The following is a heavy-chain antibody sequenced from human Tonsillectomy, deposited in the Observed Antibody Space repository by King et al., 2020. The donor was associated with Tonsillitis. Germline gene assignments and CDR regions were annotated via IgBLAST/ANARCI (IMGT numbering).Heavy chain of an antibody. D-gene: IGHD6-13*01. CDR1: GYNFTSYW. J-gene: IGHJ4*02. Sequence: QLVQSGAEVKKPGESLKISCKGSGYNFTSYWIGWVRQMPGKGLEWMGSIYPGDSDTRYSPSFQGQVTISADKSISTAFLQWSSLQASDTAMYYCARRRPGIAAATDFWGQGTLVTVSS. V-gene: IGHV5-51*01. CDR3: ARRRPGIAAATDF. CDR2: IYPGDSDT.